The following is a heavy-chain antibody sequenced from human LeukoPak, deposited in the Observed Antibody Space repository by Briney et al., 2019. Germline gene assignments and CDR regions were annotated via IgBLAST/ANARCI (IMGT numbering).Heavy chain of an antibody. D-gene: IGHD2-2*01. Sequence: GGSLRLSCVASGFTFSTYKMTWVRQAPGKGLEWVSSISSGSTYIYYADSVKGRFTISRDNAKNSLYLQVSTLRAEDTAVYYCAREISSSTSFDYWGQGTLVTVSS. V-gene: IGHV3-21*01. CDR3: AREISSSTSFDY. J-gene: IGHJ4*02. CDR1: GFTFSTYK. CDR2: ISSGSTYI.